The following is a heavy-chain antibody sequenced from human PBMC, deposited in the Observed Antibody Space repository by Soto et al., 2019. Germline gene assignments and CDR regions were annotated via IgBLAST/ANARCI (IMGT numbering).Heavy chain of an antibody. CDR1: GFTFSSYG. D-gene: IGHD2-21*02. CDR2: IWYDGSNK. V-gene: IGHV3-33*01. Sequence: GGSLRLSCAASGFTFSSYGMHWVRQAPGKGLEWVAVIWYDGSNKYYADSVKGRFTISRDNSKNTLYLQMNSLRAEDTAVYYCAVDLWGYCGTNCYPLDVWGQGTTVTVSS. CDR3: AVDLWGYCGTNCYPLDV. J-gene: IGHJ6*02.